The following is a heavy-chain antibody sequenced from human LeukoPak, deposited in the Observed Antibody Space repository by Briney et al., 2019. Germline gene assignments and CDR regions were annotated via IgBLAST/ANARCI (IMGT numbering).Heavy chain of an antibody. J-gene: IGHJ3*02. CDR3: ARASSLRLPEIHAFDI. CDR1: GFTFSSYW. Sequence: PGGSLRLSCAASGFTFSSYWMSWVRQAPGKGLEWVANIKQDGSEKYYVDSVKGRFTISRDNAKDSLYLQMNSLRAEDTAVYYCARASSLRLPEIHAFDIWGQGTMVTVSS. V-gene: IGHV3-7*01. D-gene: IGHD5-24*01. CDR2: IKQDGSEK.